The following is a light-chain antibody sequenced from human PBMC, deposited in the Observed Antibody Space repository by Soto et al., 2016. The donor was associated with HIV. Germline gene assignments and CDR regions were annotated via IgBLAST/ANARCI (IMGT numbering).Light chain of an antibody. CDR2: AAS. J-gene: IGKJ5*01. CDR3: QQYYSTSIT. V-gene: IGKV1-NL1*01. CDR1: QGISNS. Sequence: DILLTQSPSSLSASVGDRVTITCRASQGISNSLAWYQQKPGKAPNLLLYAASRLESGVPSRFSGSGSGTHFTLTISSLQPEDFATYYCQQYYSTSITFGQGTRLEIK.